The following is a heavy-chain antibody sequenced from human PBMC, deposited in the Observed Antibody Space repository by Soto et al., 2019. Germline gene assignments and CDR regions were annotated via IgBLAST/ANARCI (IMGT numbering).Heavy chain of an antibody. Sequence: PGGSLRLSCAASGFTFSNYAMSWVRQAPGKGLEWVSVISGSGGTTNYADSVRGRFTISRDNSKSTLYLQMNSLRAEDTAVYYCVRASLVVAAATREDYWGQGTPVTVSS. D-gene: IGHD2-15*01. CDR2: ISGSGGTT. J-gene: IGHJ4*02. CDR1: GFTFSNYA. V-gene: IGHV3-23*01. CDR3: VRASLVVAAATREDY.